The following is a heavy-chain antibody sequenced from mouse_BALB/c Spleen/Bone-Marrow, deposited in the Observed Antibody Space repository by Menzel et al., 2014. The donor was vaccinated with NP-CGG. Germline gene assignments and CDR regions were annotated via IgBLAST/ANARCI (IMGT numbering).Heavy chain of an antibody. J-gene: IGHJ1*01. CDR2: ISYSGST. CDR3: AIITTAWYFDV. Sequence: VQLKESGPSLVKPSQTLSLICSVTGDSINSGYWNWIRKFPGNKLDYMGYISYSGSTYYNPSLKSRISITRDTSKNQYYLQLNSVTTEDTATYYCAIITTAWYFDVWGAGTTVTVSS. V-gene: IGHV3-8*02. D-gene: IGHD1-1*01. CDR1: GDSINSGY.